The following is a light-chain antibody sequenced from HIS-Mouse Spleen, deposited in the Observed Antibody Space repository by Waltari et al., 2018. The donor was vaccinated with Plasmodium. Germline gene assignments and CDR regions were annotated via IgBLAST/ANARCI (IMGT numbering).Light chain of an antibody. CDR2: AAS. CDR1: QSISSY. Sequence: DIQMTQSPSSLSASVGDRVTITCRASQSISSYLNWYQQKPGKAPKLLIYAASSLQSGAPSRFSGSASGTDFTLTISSLQPEDFATYYCQQSYSTPGTFGPGTTVDI. V-gene: IGKV1-39*01. J-gene: IGKJ3*01. CDR3: QQSYSTPGT.